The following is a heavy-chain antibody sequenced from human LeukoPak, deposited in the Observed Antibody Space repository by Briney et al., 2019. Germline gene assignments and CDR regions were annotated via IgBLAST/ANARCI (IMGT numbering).Heavy chain of an antibody. J-gene: IGHJ4*02. CDR3: ARINTYYYDSSGYYNGFGGLYY. D-gene: IGHD3-22*01. V-gene: IGHV1-69*13. CDR2: IIPIFGTA. CDR1: GGTFSSYA. Sequence: GASVKVSCKASGGTFSSYAISWVRQAPGQGLEWMGGIIPIFGTANYAQKFQGRVTITADESTSTAYMELSSLTSEDTAVYYCARINTYYYDSSGYYNGFGGLYYWGQGTLVTVSS.